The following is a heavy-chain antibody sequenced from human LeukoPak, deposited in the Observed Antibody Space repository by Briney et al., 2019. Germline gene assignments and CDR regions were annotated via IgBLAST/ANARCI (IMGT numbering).Heavy chain of an antibody. CDR1: GYTFTSYD. Sequence: AASVKVSCKASGYTFTSYDINWVRQATGQGLEWMGWMNPNSGNTGYAQKFQGRVTITRNTSISTAYMELSSLRSGDTAVYYCARASSSGWYYFDYWGQGTLVTVSS. J-gene: IGHJ4*02. CDR3: ARASSSGWYYFDY. D-gene: IGHD6-19*01. CDR2: MNPNSGNT. V-gene: IGHV1-8*03.